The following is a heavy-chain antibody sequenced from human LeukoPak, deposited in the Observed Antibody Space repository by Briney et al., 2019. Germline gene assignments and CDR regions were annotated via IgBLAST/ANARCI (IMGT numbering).Heavy chain of an antibody. CDR2: INGDGSSS. CDR3: TRNPGMDV. J-gene: IGHJ6*02. V-gene: IGHV3-74*01. Sequence: PGGSLRLSCAASGFTFSTYWMHWVRQAPGKGLVWVSRINGDGSSSTYADSVKGRFTISRDNAKNTLSLQMNSLRTEDTAVYYCTRNPGMDVWGQGTTVTVSS. CDR1: GFTFSTYW.